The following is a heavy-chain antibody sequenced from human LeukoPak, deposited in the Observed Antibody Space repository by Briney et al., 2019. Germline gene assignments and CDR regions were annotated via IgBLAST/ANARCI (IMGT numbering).Heavy chain of an antibody. CDR1: GFTFSDYY. CDR2: ISSSSSYT. V-gene: IGHV3-11*06. J-gene: IGHJ4*02. Sequence: PGGSLRLSCAASGFTFSDYYRSWVRQAPGKGLEWVSYISSSSSYTNYADSVKGRFTISRDNARNSLYLQMNSLRAEDTAVYYCARAGPFCGGDCYRSLDYWGQGTLVTVSS. D-gene: IGHD2-21*02. CDR3: ARAGPFCGGDCYRSLDY.